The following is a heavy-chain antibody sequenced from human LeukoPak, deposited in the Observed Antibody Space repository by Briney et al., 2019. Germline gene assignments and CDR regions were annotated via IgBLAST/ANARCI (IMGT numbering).Heavy chain of an antibody. CDR2: INHSGST. Sequence: SETLSLTCAVYGGSFSGYYWSWIRQPPGKGLEWIGEINHSGSTNYNPSLKSRVTISVDTSKNQFSLKLSSVTAADTAVYYCARDLVFWGQGTLVTVSS. J-gene: IGHJ4*02. D-gene: IGHD3-10*01. V-gene: IGHV4-34*01. CDR1: GGSFSGYY. CDR3: ARDLVF.